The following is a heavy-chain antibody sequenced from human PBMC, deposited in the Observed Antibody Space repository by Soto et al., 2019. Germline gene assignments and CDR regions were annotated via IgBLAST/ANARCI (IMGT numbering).Heavy chain of an antibody. D-gene: IGHD2-15*01. V-gene: IGHV2-5*01. CDR1: GFSLSTSGVG. Sequence: SGPTLVNPTQTLTLTCTFSGFSLSTSGVGVGWIRQPPGKALEWLALIYWNDDKRYSPSLKSRLTITKDTSKNQVVLTMTNMDPVDTATSYCAHRRSTVVAPNWFDPWGRGTLVTVSS. J-gene: IGHJ5*02. CDR2: IYWNDDK. CDR3: AHRRSTVVAPNWFDP.